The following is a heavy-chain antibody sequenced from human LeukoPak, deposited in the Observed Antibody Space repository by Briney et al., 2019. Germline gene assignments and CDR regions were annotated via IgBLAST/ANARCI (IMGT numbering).Heavy chain of an antibody. Sequence: GGSLRLSCAASGFTFSSYAMSWVRQAPGKGLEWVSAISGSGGSTYYADSVKGRFTFSRDNSKNTLYLQMNSLRAEDTAVYYCAKDLEYSSSSADYWGQGTLVTVSS. V-gene: IGHV3-23*01. CDR3: AKDLEYSSSSADY. D-gene: IGHD6-6*01. CDR2: ISGSGGST. J-gene: IGHJ4*02. CDR1: GFTFSSYA.